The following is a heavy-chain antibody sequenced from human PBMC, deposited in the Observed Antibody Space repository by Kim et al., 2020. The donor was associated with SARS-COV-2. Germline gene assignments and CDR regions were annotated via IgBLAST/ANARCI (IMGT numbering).Heavy chain of an antibody. Sequence: SETLSLTCTVSGGSTSGYYWSWIRQPAGKGLEWIGRIYSSGITDYNPSLRSRITMSVDTSKNQFSLKLTSVTAADTAVYFCARISGVAIENSSNWYLWFDPWGLGTLVTVSS. CDR1: GGSTSGYY. J-gene: IGHJ5*02. V-gene: IGHV4-4*07. D-gene: IGHD6-13*01. CDR3: ARISGVAIENSSNWYLWFDP. CDR2: IYSSGIT.